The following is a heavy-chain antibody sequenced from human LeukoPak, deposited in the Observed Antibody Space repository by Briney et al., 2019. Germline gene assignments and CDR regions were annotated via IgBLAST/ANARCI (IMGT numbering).Heavy chain of an antibody. Sequence: GGSLRLSCAASGFTVSDYYMSWISQALGKGLEWVSYISSSGSTIYYADSVKGRFTISRDNAKNSLYLQMNSLRAEDTAVYYCARVGYSYGLDYWGQGTLVTVSS. V-gene: IGHV3-11*01. D-gene: IGHD5-18*01. CDR1: GFTVSDYY. CDR2: ISSSGSTI. CDR3: ARVGYSYGLDY. J-gene: IGHJ4*02.